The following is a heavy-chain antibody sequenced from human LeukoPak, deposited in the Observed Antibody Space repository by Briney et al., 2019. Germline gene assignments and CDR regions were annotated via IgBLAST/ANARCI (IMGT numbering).Heavy chain of an antibody. CDR2: IYYSGST. J-gene: IGHJ4*02. CDR3: ARAGRDGYNYFDY. CDR1: GGSISSYY. D-gene: IGHD5-24*01. V-gene: IGHV4-59*01. Sequence: SETLSLTCTVSGGSISSYYWSWIRQPPGKGLEWIGYIYYSGSTNYNPSLQGRVTISVDTSKTQFSLKLRSVTAADTAVYYCARAGRDGYNYFDYWGQGTLVTVSS.